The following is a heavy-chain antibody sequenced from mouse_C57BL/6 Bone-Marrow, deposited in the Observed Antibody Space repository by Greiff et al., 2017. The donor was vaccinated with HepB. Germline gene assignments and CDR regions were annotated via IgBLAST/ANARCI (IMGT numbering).Heavy chain of an antibody. CDR1: GFTFSSYA. J-gene: IGHJ2*01. V-gene: IGHV5-4*03. D-gene: IGHD1-1*01. CDR2: ISDGGSYT. CDR3: ARGLITTVVAFDY. Sequence: EVMLVESGGGLVKPGGSLKLSCAASGFTFSSYAMSWVRQTPEERLEWVATISDGGSYTYYPDNVKGRFTISRDNAKNNLYLQMSHLKSEDTAMYYCARGLITTVVAFDYWGQGTTLTVSS.